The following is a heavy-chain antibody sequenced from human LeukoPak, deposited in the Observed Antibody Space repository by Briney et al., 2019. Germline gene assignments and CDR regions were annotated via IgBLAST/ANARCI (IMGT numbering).Heavy chain of an antibody. D-gene: IGHD3-22*01. CDR1: GFTFSSYS. Sequence: GGSLRLSCAASGFTFSSYSMNWVRQAPGKGLEWVSYISSSSSTIYYADSVKGRFTISRDNAKNSLYLQMNSLRAEDTAVYYCARERPYYYDSRPRGAFDIWDQGTMVTASS. CDR3: ARERPYYYDSRPRGAFDI. J-gene: IGHJ3*02. CDR2: ISSSSSTI. V-gene: IGHV3-48*04.